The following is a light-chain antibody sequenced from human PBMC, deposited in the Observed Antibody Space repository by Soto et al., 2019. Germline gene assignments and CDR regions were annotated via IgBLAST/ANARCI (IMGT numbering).Light chain of an antibody. Sequence: EIVLTQSPATLSLSPGERATLSCRASQSVSSYLAWYQQEPGQAPRLLIYDASNRATGIPARFSGSGSGTDLTLTISTLEPEDFAVHYCQQRSNWPPRVTVGGGTKVEIK. CDR2: DAS. CDR1: QSVSSY. CDR3: QQRSNWPPRVT. J-gene: IGKJ4*01. V-gene: IGKV3-11*01.